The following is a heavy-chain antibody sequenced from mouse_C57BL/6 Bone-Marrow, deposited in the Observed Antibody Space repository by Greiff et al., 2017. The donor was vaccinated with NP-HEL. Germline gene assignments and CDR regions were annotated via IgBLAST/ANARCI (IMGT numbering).Heavy chain of an antibody. Sequence: QVQLQQPGAELVKPGASVKLSCKASGYTFTSYWLHWVKQRPGQGLEWIGMIHPNSGSTNYNEKFKSKATLTVDKSSSTAYMQLSSLTSEDSAVYYGASPNYGSSYDYAMDYWGQGTSVTVSS. CDR2: IHPNSGST. CDR1: GYTFTSYW. V-gene: IGHV1-64*01. CDR3: ASPNYGSSYDYAMDY. D-gene: IGHD1-1*01. J-gene: IGHJ4*01.